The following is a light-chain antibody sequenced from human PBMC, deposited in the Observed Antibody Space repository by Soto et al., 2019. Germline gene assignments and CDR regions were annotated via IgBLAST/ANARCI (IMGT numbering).Light chain of an antibody. V-gene: IGKV3-15*01. CDR1: QSVGSN. Sequence: EIVMTQSPATLSVSPGERVTLSCRARQSVGSNLAWYQQTPGQAPRAVIYDASTRATVIPARFSGSGSGTEFTLTISSLQSEDFAVYYCQQYDTWPLTFGGGTKVDIK. CDR2: DAS. CDR3: QQYDTWPLT. J-gene: IGKJ4*01.